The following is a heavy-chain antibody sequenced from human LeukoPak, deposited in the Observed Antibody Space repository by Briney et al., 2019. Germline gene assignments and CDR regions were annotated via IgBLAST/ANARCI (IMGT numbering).Heavy chain of an antibody. V-gene: IGHV4-30-2*01. Sequence: SETLSLTCTVSGGSISSGGYSWSWIRQPPGKGLEWIGYIYHSGSTYYNPSLKSRVTISVDRSKNQFSLKLSSVTAADTAVYYCARDSGGAWFDPWGQGTLVTVSS. J-gene: IGHJ5*02. CDR2: IYHSGST. CDR3: ARDSGGAWFDP. D-gene: IGHD2-15*01. CDR1: GGSISSGGYS.